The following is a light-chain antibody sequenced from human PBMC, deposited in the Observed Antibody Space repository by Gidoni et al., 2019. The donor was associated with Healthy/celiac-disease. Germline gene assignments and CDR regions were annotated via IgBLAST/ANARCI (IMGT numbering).Light chain of an antibody. CDR1: QSVSSY. CDR3: QQRSNWPLT. V-gene: IGKV3-11*01. J-gene: IGKJ4*01. Sequence: EIVLTQSQATLSLSPGERATLSCRASQSVSSYLAWYQQKPGQAPRLLIYDASNRAPGIPARFSGSGSGTDFTLTISSLEPEDFAVYYCQQRSNWPLTFXGXTKVEIK. CDR2: DAS.